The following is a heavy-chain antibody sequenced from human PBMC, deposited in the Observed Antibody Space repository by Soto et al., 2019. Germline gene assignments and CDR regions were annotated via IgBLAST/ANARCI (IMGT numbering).Heavy chain of an antibody. CDR3: ARDRSRITGIAVAGLDY. D-gene: IGHD6-19*01. J-gene: IGHJ4*02. V-gene: IGHV1-18*01. CDR1: GYTFTSYG. Sequence: ASVKVSCKASGYTFTSYGISWVRQAPGQGLEWIGWISAYNGNTNYAQKLQGRVTMTTDTSTSTAYMELRSLRSDDTAVYYCARDRSRITGIAVAGLDYWGQGTLVTVSS. CDR2: ISAYNGNT.